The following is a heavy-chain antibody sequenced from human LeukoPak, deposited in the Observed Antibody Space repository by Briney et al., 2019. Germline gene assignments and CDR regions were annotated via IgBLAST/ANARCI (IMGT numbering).Heavy chain of an antibody. J-gene: IGHJ5*02. CDR3: AKAPRYCSGGSCYSNWFDP. CDR2: ISGSCGST. CDR1: GVTFSSYA. D-gene: IGHD2-15*01. Sequence: VGSLRLSCAASGVTFSSYAMSGVRQAPGKGLEWVAAISGSCGSTYYADSVKGRFTLSRDNSKNPLYLQMNSLRAEDTAVYYCAKAPRYCSGGSCYSNWFDPWGQGTLVTVSS. V-gene: IGHV3-23*01.